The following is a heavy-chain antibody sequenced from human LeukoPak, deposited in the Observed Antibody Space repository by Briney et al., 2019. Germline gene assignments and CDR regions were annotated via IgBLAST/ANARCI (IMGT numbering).Heavy chain of an antibody. CDR3: AKDRGDGYKIYYFDY. D-gene: IGHD5-24*01. V-gene: IGHV3-23*01. CDR2: ISGSGGST. Sequence: AGSLRLSCAASGFTFSSYAMSWVRQAPGKGLEWVSAISGSGGSTYYADSVKGRFTISRDNSKNTLYLQMNSLRAEDTAVYYCAKDRGDGYKIYYFDYWGQGTLVTVSS. CDR1: GFTFSSYA. J-gene: IGHJ4*02.